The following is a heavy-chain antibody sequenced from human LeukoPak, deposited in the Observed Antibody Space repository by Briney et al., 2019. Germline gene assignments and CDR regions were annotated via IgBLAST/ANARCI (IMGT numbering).Heavy chain of an antibody. V-gene: IGHV3-11*01. D-gene: IGHD1-26*01. CDR1: GGSFSGYY. Sequence: LSLTCAVYGGSFSGYYWSWIRQPPGKGLEWVSYISSSGSTIYYADSVKGRFTISRDNAKNSLYLQMNSLRAEDTAVYYCARDLELSGSDYYYYYGMDVWGQGTTVTVSS. J-gene: IGHJ6*02. CDR3: ARDLELSGSDYYYYYGMDV. CDR2: ISSSGSTI.